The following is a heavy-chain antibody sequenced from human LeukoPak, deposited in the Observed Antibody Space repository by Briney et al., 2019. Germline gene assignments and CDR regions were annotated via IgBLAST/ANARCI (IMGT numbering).Heavy chain of an antibody. CDR3: AKDLRAGYDFWSGYYAFDI. CDR1: GFTFSNYA. V-gene: IGHV3-23*01. CDR2: ISGSGGST. D-gene: IGHD3-3*01. J-gene: IGHJ3*02. Sequence: GGSLRLSCAASGFTFSNYAMTWVRQAPGKGLEWVSGISGSGGSTYYADSVKGRFTISRDNSKNTLYLQMNSLRAEDTAVYYCAKDLRAGYDFWSGYYAFDIWGQGTMVTVSS.